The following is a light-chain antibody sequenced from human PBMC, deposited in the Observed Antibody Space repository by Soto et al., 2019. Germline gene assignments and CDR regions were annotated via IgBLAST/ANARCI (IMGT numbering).Light chain of an antibody. V-gene: IGLV1-44*01. CDR2: SDN. J-gene: IGLJ2*01. Sequence: QSVLTQPPSASGTPGQGITISCSGGSSNIGTNTVTWYQQLPGTAPRLLIYSDNQRPSGVPARFSGSKSVTSAPLAISGPQAEDEADYYCAAWDVSFVVFGGGTKLTVL. CDR1: SSNIGTNT. CDR3: AAWDVSFVV.